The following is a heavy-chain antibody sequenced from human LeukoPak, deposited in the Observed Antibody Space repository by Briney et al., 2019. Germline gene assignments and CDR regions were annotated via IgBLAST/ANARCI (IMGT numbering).Heavy chain of an antibody. V-gene: IGHV4-4*07. J-gene: IGHJ5*02. CDR2: IYTSGAT. CDR3: ARAVGATGYNWFDP. Sequence: SETLSLTCTVSGGSISSYFWSWIRQPAGKGLEWIGRIYTSGATNYNPSLKSRVTISVDTSKNQFSLKLSSVTAADTAVYYCARAVGATGYNWFDPWGQGTLVTVSS. D-gene: IGHD1-26*01. CDR1: GGSISSYF.